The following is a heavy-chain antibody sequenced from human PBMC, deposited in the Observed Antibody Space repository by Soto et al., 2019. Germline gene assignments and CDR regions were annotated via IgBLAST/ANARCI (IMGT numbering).Heavy chain of an antibody. V-gene: IGHV3-23*01. CDR1: GFTISNYA. Sequence: EVQLLESGGDLVQPGGSLRLSCTASGFTISNYAMSWLRQAPGKGLEWLSSFSSGGDIIQYADSVKGRFTISRDTTRTTVFLQMNGLRVDDTATYYCARVALACGLDMYFDSWGQGTLVSVSS. J-gene: IGHJ4*02. D-gene: IGHD3-3*02. CDR3: ARVALACGLDMYFDS. CDR2: FSSGGDII.